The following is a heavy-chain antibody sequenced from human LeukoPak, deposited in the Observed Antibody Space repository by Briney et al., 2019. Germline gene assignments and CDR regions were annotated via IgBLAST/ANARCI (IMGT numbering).Heavy chain of an antibody. CDR2: ISSSGGST. Sequence: GGSLRLSCAASGFTFSSYAMSWVRQAPGTRLEWVSAISSSGGSTDYADSVKGRFTISRDNSKNTLYLQMNSLRAEDTALYYCAKDRSCTNDICHGDFDYWGQGTLVTVSS. D-gene: IGHD2-8*01. V-gene: IGHV3-23*01. CDR3: AKDRSCTNDICHGDFDY. CDR1: GFTFSSYA. J-gene: IGHJ4*02.